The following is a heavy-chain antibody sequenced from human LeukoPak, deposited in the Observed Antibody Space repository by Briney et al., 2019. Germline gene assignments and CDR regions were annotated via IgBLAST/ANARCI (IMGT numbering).Heavy chain of an antibody. CDR2: MNPDSGDT. CDR1: GYTFNSYE. V-gene: IGHV1-8*01. J-gene: IGHJ6*03. Sequence: GASVKVSCKASGYTFNSYEINWVRQATGQRLEWMGWMNPDSGDTGYAQKFQGRVTMTRDTSISTAYMELSGLSSVTAADTAVYYCARAPGGRHYYYYYMDVWGKGTTVTVSS. CDR3: ARAPGGRHYYYYYMDV.